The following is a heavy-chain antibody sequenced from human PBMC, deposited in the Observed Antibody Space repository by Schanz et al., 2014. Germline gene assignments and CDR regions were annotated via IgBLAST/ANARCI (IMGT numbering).Heavy chain of an antibody. J-gene: IGHJ3*02. V-gene: IGHV3-23*04. Sequence: EVQLVESGGGVVRPGGSLRLSCAASGFSFSSYAINWVRQAPGKGLEWVSGISGSGASTYYADSVKGRFTISRDNSKNTLYLQMNSLRAEDTAVYYCAKGRFGELSAFDIWGQGTMVTVSS. CDR3: AKGRFGELSAFDI. D-gene: IGHD3-10*01. CDR1: GFSFSSYA. CDR2: ISGSGAST.